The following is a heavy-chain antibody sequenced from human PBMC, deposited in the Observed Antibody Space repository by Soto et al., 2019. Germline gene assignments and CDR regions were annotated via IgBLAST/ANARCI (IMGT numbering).Heavy chain of an antibody. Sequence: ASVKVSCKVSGYTLTELSMHWVRQAPGRGLEWMGGFDPEDGETIYAQKFQGRVTMTEDTSTDTAYMELSSLRSEDTAVYYCATSFLEWLLSYPYGMDAWGQGTTVTVSS. D-gene: IGHD3-3*02. CDR3: ATSFLEWLLSYPYGMDA. CDR2: FDPEDGET. V-gene: IGHV1-24*01. J-gene: IGHJ6*02. CDR1: GYTLTELS.